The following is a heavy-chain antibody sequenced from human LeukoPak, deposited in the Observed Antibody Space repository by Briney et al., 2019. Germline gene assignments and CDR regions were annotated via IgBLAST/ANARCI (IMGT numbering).Heavy chain of an antibody. J-gene: IGHJ4*02. Sequence: GGSLRLSCAASGFTFGSFSMTWVRQAPGKGLEWVSTISSSGAYIYYADSVKGRFTISRDNDKNSLYLQMNGLRAEDTAVYYCARDPGRSGGSCYSDYWGQGTLVTVSS. CDR1: GFTFGSFS. V-gene: IGHV3-21*01. D-gene: IGHD2-15*01. CDR2: ISSSGAYI. CDR3: ARDPGRSGGSCYSDY.